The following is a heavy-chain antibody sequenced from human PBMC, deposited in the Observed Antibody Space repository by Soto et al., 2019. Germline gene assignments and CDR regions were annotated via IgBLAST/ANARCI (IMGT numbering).Heavy chain of an antibody. V-gene: IGHV4-59*01. CDR1: GGSISGYY. D-gene: IGHD3-3*01. Sequence: KTSETLSLTYAVSGGSISGYYWSWIRQPPGKRLEWIGYISYSGSTDYNPSLKSRVTISVDTSRNQFSLKLTSVTAADTAVYYCARNDFWSGYYNYWGQGTLVTVSS. CDR2: ISYSGST. CDR3: ARNDFWSGYYNY. J-gene: IGHJ4*02.